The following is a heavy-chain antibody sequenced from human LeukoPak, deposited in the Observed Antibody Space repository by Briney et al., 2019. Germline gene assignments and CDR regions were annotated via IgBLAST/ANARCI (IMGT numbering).Heavy chain of an antibody. Sequence: SVKVSCKASGCTFSSYAISWVRQAPAQGLEGMGGIIPIFGTANYAQKFQGRVTITADTSTNPAYMELSTLRSEDTAVYYCARSITIFGVVRGGSTNYYYYYMDVWGKGTTVSVSS. CDR3: ARSITIFGVVRGGSTNYYYYYMDV. J-gene: IGHJ6*03. V-gene: IGHV1-69*06. D-gene: IGHD3-3*01. CDR1: GCTFSSYA. CDR2: IIPIFGTA.